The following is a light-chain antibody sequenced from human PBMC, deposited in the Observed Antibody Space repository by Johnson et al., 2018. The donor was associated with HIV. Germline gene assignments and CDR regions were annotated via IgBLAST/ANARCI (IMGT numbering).Light chain of an antibody. CDR2: DNN. CDR3: LPWDTTLRAPFV. V-gene: IGLV1-51*01. CDR1: SSNIGNSY. J-gene: IGLJ1*01. Sequence: QSVLTQPPSVSAAPGQKVTISCSGSSSNIGNSYVSWYQQLPGTAPKLLIYDNNKRPSGIPDRFSGSKSGTSATLGITGLQTGDEADYYFLPWDTTLRAPFVFGTGTKVTVL.